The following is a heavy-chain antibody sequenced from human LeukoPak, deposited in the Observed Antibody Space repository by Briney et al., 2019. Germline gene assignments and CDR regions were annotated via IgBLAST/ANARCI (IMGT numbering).Heavy chain of an antibody. J-gene: IGHJ5*02. V-gene: IGHV4-39*07. CDR1: GGSISSSSYY. CDR2: IYYSGST. Sequence: PSETLSLTCTVSGGSISSSSYYWGWIRQPPGKGLEWIGSIYYSGSTYYNPSLKSRVTISVDTSKNQFSLKLSSVTAADTAVYYCAREGGSDYSNQNWFDPWGQGTLVTVSS. CDR3: AREGGSDYSNQNWFDP. D-gene: IGHD4-11*01.